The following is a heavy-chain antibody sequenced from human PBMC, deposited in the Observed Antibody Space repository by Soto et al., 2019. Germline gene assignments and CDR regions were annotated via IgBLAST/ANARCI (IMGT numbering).Heavy chain of an antibody. D-gene: IGHD2-2*01. Sequence: GGSLRLSCAASGFTFSNYWMHWVRQAPGKGLLWVSRVNPDGSSTAYADSVKGRFTISRDNARNTLYLQMHSLRADDTAVYYCARDTYHSYYYGIDVCGQGTTVTVYS. CDR2: VNPDGSST. CDR3: ARDTYHSYYYGIDV. V-gene: IGHV3-74*01. J-gene: IGHJ6*02. CDR1: GFTFSNYW.